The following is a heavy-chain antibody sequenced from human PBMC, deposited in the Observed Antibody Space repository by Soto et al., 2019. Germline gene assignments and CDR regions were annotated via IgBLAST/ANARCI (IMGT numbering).Heavy chain of an antibody. D-gene: IGHD5-12*01. Sequence: SETLSLTCTVSGGSISNYYWSWIRQPPGKGLEWIGYIYYSGSTNYNPSLKSRVTISVDTSKNQFSLKLSSVTAADTAMYYCTRQAGLRYPFDPWGQGTLVTVSS. J-gene: IGHJ5*02. CDR1: GGSISNYY. CDR2: IYYSGST. V-gene: IGHV4-59*01. CDR3: TRQAGLRYPFDP.